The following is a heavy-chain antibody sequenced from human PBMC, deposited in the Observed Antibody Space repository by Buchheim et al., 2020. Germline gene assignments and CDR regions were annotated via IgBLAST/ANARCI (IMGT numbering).Heavy chain of an antibody. CDR1: GFTFSSYA. J-gene: IGHJ1*01. D-gene: IGHD3-10*01. CDR3: ANMVRGVIFAEYFQH. V-gene: IGHV3-30-3*01. CDR2: ISYDGSNK. Sequence: QVQLVESGGGVVQPGRSLRLSCAASGFTFSSYAMHWVRQAPGKGLEWVAVISYDGSNKYYADSVKGRFTISRDNSKNTLYLQMNSLRAEDTAVYYCANMVRGVIFAEYFQHWGQGTL.